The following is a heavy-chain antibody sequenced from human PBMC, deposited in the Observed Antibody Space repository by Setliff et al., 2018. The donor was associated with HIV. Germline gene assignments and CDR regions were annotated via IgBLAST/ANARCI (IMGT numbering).Heavy chain of an antibody. CDR1: GASFIRSRYY. Sequence: LSLTCTVSGASFIRSRYYWSWIRQPAGKGLEWIGHVYTTGSASYNPTLESRVTILEALSKNQFSLNLDSVTAADTAVYFCARALAGGSGWNYFDLWGPGTLVTVSS. CDR3: ARALAGGSGWNYFDL. D-gene: IGHD6-19*01. CDR2: VYTTGSA. V-gene: IGHV4-61*09. J-gene: IGHJ4*02.